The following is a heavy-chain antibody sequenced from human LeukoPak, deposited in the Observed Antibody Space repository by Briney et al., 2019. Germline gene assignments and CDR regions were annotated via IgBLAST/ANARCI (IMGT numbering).Heavy chain of an antibody. D-gene: IGHD2-2*01. CDR2: IYHSGST. V-gene: IGHV4-39*07. CDR1: GGSISSSSYY. Sequence: SETLSLTCTVSGGSISSSSYYWAWIRQPPGKGLEWIGSIYHSGSTYYNPSLKSRVTISVDTSKNQFSLKLSSVTAADTAVYYCAREHGGCSSTSCYGYYYYYYMDVWGKGTTVTVSS. CDR3: AREHGGCSSTSCYGYYYYYYMDV. J-gene: IGHJ6*03.